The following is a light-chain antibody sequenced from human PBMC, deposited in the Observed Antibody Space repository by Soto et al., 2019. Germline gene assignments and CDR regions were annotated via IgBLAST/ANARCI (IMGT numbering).Light chain of an antibody. CDR1: QNVAKF. CDR3: QQSYSGPPT. V-gene: IGKV1-39*01. J-gene: IGKJ2*01. Sequence: DIQVTQSPSSLSASLGDRVAITCRTSQNVAKFLNWYQQRPGKAPKLLILGVSSLQSGVPSRFSGSGSGTEFPLTISSLQPDDCVTYYCQQSYSGPPTFGQGTKVEIK. CDR2: GVS.